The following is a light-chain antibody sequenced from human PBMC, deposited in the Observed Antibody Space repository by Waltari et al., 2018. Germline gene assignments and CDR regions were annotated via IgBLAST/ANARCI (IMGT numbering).Light chain of an antibody. CDR1: SSNIGSNY. CDR2: RNN. CDR3: ASWDDILSGVL. J-gene: IGLJ2*01. V-gene: IGLV1-47*01. Sequence: QSVLTQPPSASGTPGQRVTISCSGSSSNIGSNYIYWYHQLPGPAPKPLLYRNNQRPSGVPDRFSGSKSGTSASLAISGLRSEDEADYYCASWDDILSGVLFGGGTKLSVL.